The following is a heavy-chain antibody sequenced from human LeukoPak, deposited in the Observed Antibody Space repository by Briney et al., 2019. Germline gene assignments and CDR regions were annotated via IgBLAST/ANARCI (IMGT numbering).Heavy chain of an antibody. CDR3: VKAPHYYGSGSYHDY. D-gene: IGHD3-10*01. Sequence: GGSLRLSCSASGFTFSSYIMHWVRQAPGKGLEYVSAISSNGGSTYYADSVKGRFTISRDNSKNTLYLQMSSLRAEDTAVYYCVKAPHYYGSGSYHDYWGQGTLVTVSS. CDR2: ISSNGGST. J-gene: IGHJ4*02. CDR1: GFTFSSYI. V-gene: IGHV3-64D*06.